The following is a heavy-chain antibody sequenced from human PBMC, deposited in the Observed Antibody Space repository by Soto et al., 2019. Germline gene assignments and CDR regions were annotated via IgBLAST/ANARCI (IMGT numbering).Heavy chain of an antibody. V-gene: IGHV3-23*01. D-gene: IGHD3-22*01. Sequence: GGSLRLSCAASGFTFSSYAMSWVRQAPGKGLEWVSAISGSGGSTYYADSVKGRFTISRDNSKNTLYLQMNSLRAEDTAVYYCAKATKYYYDSSGYWYYFDYWGQGTLVTVSS. J-gene: IGHJ4*02. CDR3: AKATKYYYDSSGYWYYFDY. CDR1: GFTFSSYA. CDR2: ISGSGGST.